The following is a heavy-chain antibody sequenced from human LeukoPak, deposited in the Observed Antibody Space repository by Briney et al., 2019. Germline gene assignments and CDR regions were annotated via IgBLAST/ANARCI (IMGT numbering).Heavy chain of an antibody. CDR2: ISRSSRHV. J-gene: IGHJ1*01. V-gene: IGHV3-21*01. CDR3: VRDLMGSGSTTAYLHH. CDR1: GFTFSDYS. Sequence: GGSLRLXCAASGFTFSDYSMNWVRQAPGKGLEWVSSISRSSRHVYYAGSVKGRFTISRDNAKNSLYLQMNSLRAEDMAVYFCVRDLMGSGSTTAYLHHWGQGTLVTVSS. D-gene: IGHD1-1*01.